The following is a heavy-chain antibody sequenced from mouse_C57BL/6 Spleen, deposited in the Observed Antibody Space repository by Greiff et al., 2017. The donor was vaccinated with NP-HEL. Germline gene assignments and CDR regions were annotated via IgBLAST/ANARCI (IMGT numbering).Heavy chain of an antibody. CDR1: GYTFTSYG. Sequence: QVHVKQSGAELARPGASVKLSCKASGYTFTSYGISWVKQRTGQGLEWIGEIYPRSGNTYYNEKFKGKATLTADKSSSTAYMEIRSLTSEDSAVYLCARGGTTVEGDYGDYWGQGTTLTVSS. V-gene: IGHV1-81*01. D-gene: IGHD1-1*01. CDR2: IYPRSGNT. CDR3: ARGGTTVEGDYGDY. J-gene: IGHJ2*01.